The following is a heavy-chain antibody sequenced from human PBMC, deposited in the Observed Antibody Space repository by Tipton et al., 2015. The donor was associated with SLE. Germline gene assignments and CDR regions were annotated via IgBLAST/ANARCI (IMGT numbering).Heavy chain of an antibody. Sequence: SLRLSCTTSGFTFGDYAFNWVRQAPGMGLEWVGFIRSEASGATTEYAASVKGRFTISRDASKSTAYLQMNSLKTEDTAVYYCTPWIVQSILRHWGQGALVTVSS. V-gene: IGHV3-49*04. CDR1: GFTFGDYA. CDR2: IRSEASGATT. D-gene: IGHD2-8*01. CDR3: TPWIVQSILRH. J-gene: IGHJ1*01.